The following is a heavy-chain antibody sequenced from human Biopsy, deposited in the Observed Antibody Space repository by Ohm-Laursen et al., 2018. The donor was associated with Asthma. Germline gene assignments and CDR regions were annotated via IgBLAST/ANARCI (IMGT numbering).Heavy chain of an antibody. CDR2: INSVFGTT. CDR3: ARKAGSCISRTCYSLDF. J-gene: IGHJ4*02. CDR1: GGTFNTYV. Sequence: SSVKVSCKPLGGTFNTYVIGWVRQAPGQGLEWMGGINSVFGTTTYPQKFQDRVTITADDSTSTVYMELSSLRSEETAVYYCARKAGSCISRTCYSLDFWGQGTLVTVSS. D-gene: IGHD2-2*01. V-gene: IGHV1-69*01.